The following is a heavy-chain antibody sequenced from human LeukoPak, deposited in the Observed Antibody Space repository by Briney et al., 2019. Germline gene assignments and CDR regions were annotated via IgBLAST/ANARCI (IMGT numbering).Heavy chain of an antibody. CDR3: AREKLSFFDSSGYFDH. V-gene: IGHV3-48*03. J-gene: IGHJ4*02. Sequence: GGSLRLSCAASGFTFSSYEMNWVRQAPGKGLEWVSYTSSSGSKIYYADSVKGRFTISRDNAKNSLFLQMSRLRAEDTAVYYCAREKLSFFDSSGYFDHWGQGTLVTVSS. CDR1: GFTFSSYE. CDR2: TSSSGSKI. D-gene: IGHD3-22*01.